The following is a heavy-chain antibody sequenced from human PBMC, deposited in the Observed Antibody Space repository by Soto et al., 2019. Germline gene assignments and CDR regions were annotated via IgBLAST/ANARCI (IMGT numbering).Heavy chain of an antibody. Sequence: EVQLLESGGGLVQPGGSLRLSCAASGFTFSSYAMSWVRQPPGRGREWFSAIGGSGGGTYSADSVKGRFTSSRDNSKNTLYLQMNSLRAEDTAVYYCAKDRGYYDIVSPYYYYGMDVWGQGTTVTVSS. CDR2: IGGSGGGT. D-gene: IGHD3-9*01. V-gene: IGHV3-23*01. J-gene: IGHJ6*02. CDR3: AKDRGYYDIVSPYYYYGMDV. CDR1: GFTFSSYA.